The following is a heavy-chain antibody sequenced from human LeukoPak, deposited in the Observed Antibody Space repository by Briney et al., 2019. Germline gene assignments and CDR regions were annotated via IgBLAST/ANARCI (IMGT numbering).Heavy chain of an antibody. V-gene: IGHV3-66*01. CDR3: ARGQYGDYAPIDY. D-gene: IGHD4-17*01. CDR1: GFTFSGSA. CDR2: IYSGGST. Sequence: GGSLRLACAASGFTFSGSAMHWVRQAPGKGLEWVSVIYSGGSTYYADSVKGRFTISRDNSKNTLYLQMNSLRAEDTAVYYCARGQYGDYAPIDYWGQGTLVTVSS. J-gene: IGHJ4*02.